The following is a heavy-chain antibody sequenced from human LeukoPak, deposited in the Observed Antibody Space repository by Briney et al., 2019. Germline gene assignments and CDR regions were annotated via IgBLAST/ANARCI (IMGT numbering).Heavy chain of an antibody. CDR1: GGSISSYY. D-gene: IGHD3-9*01. CDR3: ARSRYDILTGYYRPYYYGMDV. Sequence: SETLSLTCTVSGGSISSYYWGWIRQPPGKGLEWIGYIYYSGSTNYNPSLKSRVTISVDTSKNQFSLKLSSVTAADTAVYYCARSRYDILTGYYRPYYYGMDVWGQGTTVTVSS. V-gene: IGHV4-59*08. J-gene: IGHJ6*02. CDR2: IYYSGST.